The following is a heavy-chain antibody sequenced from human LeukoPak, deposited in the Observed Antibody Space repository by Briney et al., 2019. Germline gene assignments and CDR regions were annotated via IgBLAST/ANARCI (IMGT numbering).Heavy chain of an antibody. CDR1: GGSISSYY. CDR2: IYYSGST. Sequence: SETLSLTCTVSGGSISSYYWSLIRQPAGKGLEWIGYIYYSGSTNYNPSLKSRVTISVDTSKNQFSLKLSSVTAADTAVYYCARVYSSSWFHAAFDIWGQGTMVTVSS. J-gene: IGHJ3*02. V-gene: IGHV4-59*08. CDR3: ARVYSSSWFHAAFDI. D-gene: IGHD6-13*01.